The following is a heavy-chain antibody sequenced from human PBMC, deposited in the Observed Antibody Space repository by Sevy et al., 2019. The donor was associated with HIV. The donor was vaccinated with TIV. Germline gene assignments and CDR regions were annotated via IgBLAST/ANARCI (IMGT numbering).Heavy chain of an antibody. Sequence: SETLSLTCAVYGGSFSGYYWSWIRQPPGKGLEWNGEINHSGSTNYNPSLKSRVTISVDTSKNQFSLKLSSVTAADTAVYYCARGDYDLKRDLDYWGQGTLVTVSS. CDR2: INHSGST. CDR3: ARGDYDLKRDLDY. D-gene: IGHD3-3*01. V-gene: IGHV4-34*01. CDR1: GGSFSGYY. J-gene: IGHJ4*02.